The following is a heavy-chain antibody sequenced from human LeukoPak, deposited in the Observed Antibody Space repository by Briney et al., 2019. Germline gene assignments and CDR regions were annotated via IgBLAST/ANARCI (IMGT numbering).Heavy chain of an antibody. Sequence: GGSLRLSCAASGFTFSSYAMSWVRQSPGKGLEWVAAISGSGGSTYYADSVKGRFTISRDNSKNTLYLQMNSLRAEDTAVYYCAKNYDSSGYYADDYWGQGTLVTVSS. CDR2: ISGSGGST. CDR3: AKNYDSSGYYADDY. D-gene: IGHD3-22*01. CDR1: GFTFSSYA. V-gene: IGHV3-23*01. J-gene: IGHJ4*02.